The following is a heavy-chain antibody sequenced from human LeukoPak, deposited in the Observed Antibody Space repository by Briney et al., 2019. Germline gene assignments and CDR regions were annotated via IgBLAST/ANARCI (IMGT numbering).Heavy chain of an antibody. CDR3: AREVYYGSGRRFDL. CDR2: ITSSGSTI. CDR1: GFTFSDYY. Sequence: GGSLRLSCAASGFTFSDYYMSWIRQAPGKGLQWLSYITSSGSTIYYADSVRGRFTISRDNARNSLHLQMNSLRAEDTAVYYCAREVYYGSGRRFDLWGQGTLVTVSS. J-gene: IGHJ4*02. V-gene: IGHV3-11*04. D-gene: IGHD3-10*01.